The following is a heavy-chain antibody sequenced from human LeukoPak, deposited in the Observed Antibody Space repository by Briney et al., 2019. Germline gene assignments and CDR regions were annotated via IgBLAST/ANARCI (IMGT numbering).Heavy chain of an antibody. J-gene: IGHJ3*02. CDR2: LHFNENT. D-gene: IGHD3-16*01. CDR3: ARPTIGDAFDI. V-gene: IGHV4-39*01. CDR1: GGSISSVTYY. Sequence: SETLSLTCTVSGGSISSVTYYWAWIRQPPGKGLQWIGSLHFNENTYYNPSLNGRVTISVDPSKNQFSLRLTSVTAADTAAYYCARPTIGDAFDIWGPGTVVTVSS.